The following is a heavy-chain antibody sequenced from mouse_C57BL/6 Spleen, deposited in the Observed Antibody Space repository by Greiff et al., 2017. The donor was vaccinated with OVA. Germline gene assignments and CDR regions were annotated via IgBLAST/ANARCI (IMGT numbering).Heavy chain of an antibody. D-gene: IGHD3-2*02. CDR1: GFSLTSYA. V-gene: IGHV2-9-1*01. J-gene: IGHJ4*01. CDR2: IWTGGGT. CDR3: ARRGDSSGPYAMDY. Sequence: VQVVESGPGLVAPSQSLSITCTVSGFSLTSYAISWVRQPPGKGLEWLGVIWTGGGTNYNSALKSRLSISKDNSKSQVFLKMNSLQTDDTARYYCARRGDSSGPYAMDYWGQGTSVTVSS.